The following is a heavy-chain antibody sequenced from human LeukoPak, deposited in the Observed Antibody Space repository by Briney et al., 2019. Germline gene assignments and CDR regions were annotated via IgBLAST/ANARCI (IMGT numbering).Heavy chain of an antibody. Sequence: GGSLRLSCAASGFTFSSYAMSWVRQAPGKGLERVSAISGSGGSTYYADSVKGRFTISRDNSKNTLYLQMNSLRAEDTAVYYCAKDLGSSSWGFDYWGQGTLVTVSS. CDR2: ISGSGGST. V-gene: IGHV3-23*01. J-gene: IGHJ4*02. CDR1: GFTFSSYA. CDR3: AKDLGSSSWGFDY. D-gene: IGHD6-13*01.